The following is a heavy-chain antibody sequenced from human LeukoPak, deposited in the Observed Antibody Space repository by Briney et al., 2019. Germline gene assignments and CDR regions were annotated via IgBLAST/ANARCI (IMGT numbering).Heavy chain of an antibody. CDR3: AILVVPAAIGNYYGMDV. Sequence: GSSVKVSCKASGGTFSSYAISWVRQAPGQGLEWMGGIIPIFGTANYAQKCQGRVTITADESTSTAYMELSSLRSEDTAVYYCAILVVPAAIGNYYGMDVWGKGTTVTVSS. CDR1: GGTFSSYA. V-gene: IGHV1-69*01. CDR2: IIPIFGTA. J-gene: IGHJ6*04. D-gene: IGHD2-2*01.